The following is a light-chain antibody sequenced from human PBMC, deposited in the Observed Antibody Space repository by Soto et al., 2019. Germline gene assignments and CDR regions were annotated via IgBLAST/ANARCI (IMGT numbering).Light chain of an antibody. CDR1: SSDIGGSNY. Sequence: QSALTQPASVSGSPGQSITISCTGTSSDIGGSNYVSWYRHHPGKAPKLMIYEVSTRPSGVSNRFSGSKSGNTASLTISGLQAEDEADYYCSSYTSSSTDVFGTGTKLTVL. CDR3: SSYTSSSTDV. V-gene: IGLV2-14*01. CDR2: EVS. J-gene: IGLJ1*01.